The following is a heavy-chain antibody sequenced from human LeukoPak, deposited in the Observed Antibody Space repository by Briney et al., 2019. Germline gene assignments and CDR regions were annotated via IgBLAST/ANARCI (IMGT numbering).Heavy chain of an antibody. CDR3: ARDRRYYYDSSGYYYGAFDI. Sequence: PSETLSLTCAVYGGSFSGYYWSWIRQPPGKGLEWIGEINHSGSTNYNPSLKSRVTISVDTSKNQFSLKLSSVTAADTAVYYCARDRRYYYDSSGYYYGAFDIWGQGTMVTVSS. CDR2: INHSGST. J-gene: IGHJ3*02. CDR1: GGSFSGYY. V-gene: IGHV4-34*01. D-gene: IGHD3-22*01.